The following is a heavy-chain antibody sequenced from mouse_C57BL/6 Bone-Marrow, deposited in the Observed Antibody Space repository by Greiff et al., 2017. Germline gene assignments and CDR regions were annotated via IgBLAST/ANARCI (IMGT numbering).Heavy chain of an antibody. CDR3: AKEYEYYAMDY. CDR2: IWRGGST. CDR1: GFSLTSYG. Sequence: QVQLKESGPGLVQPSQSLSITCTVSGFSLTSYGVHWVRQSPGKGLEWLGVIWRGGSTDYNAAFMSRMSITQDNAKSQVFFKMNSVQADDTAIYYCAKEYEYYAMDYWGQGTSVTVSA. V-gene: IGHV2-5*01. J-gene: IGHJ4*01. D-gene: IGHD2-14*01.